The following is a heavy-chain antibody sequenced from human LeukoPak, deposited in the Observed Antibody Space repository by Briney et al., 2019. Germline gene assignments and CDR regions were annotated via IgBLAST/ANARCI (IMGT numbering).Heavy chain of an antibody. CDR3: VGADSIAVPVY. V-gene: IGHV3-30*04. D-gene: IGHD6-19*01. Sequence: GGSLRLSCAASGFTFSSYAMHWVRQAPGKGLEWVAAILYAGNDKYYADSVKGRFTISRDNSENTLYLQMNSLRVDDTAVYYCVGADSIAVPVYWGQGTLISVSS. J-gene: IGHJ4*02. CDR1: GFTFSSYA. CDR2: ILYAGNDK.